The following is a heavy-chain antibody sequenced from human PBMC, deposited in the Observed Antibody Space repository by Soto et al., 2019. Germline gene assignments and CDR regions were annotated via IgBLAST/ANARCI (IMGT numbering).Heavy chain of an antibody. CDR3: ARLDGYSNYMDV. CDR1: GGSISSSNW. J-gene: IGHJ6*03. V-gene: IGHV4-4*02. Sequence: PSETLSFTCAVSGGSISSSNWWSWVRQPPGKGLEWIGDIYYSGSTNYNPSLKSRVTISVATSKTQFSLKLSSVTAADTAVYYCARLDGYSNYMDVWGKGTTVTVSS. D-gene: IGHD2-21*01. CDR2: IYYSGST.